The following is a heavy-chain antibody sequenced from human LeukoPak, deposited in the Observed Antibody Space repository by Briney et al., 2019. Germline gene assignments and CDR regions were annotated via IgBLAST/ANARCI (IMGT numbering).Heavy chain of an antibody. Sequence: SETLSLTCTVSGGSISSYYWSWIRQPPGKGLEWIGYIYYSGSTNYNPSLKSRVTISVDTSKNQFSLKLSSVTAADTAVYYCAREGKDGSGSYYVYYFDYWGQGTLVTVSS. CDR2: IYYSGST. CDR3: AREGKDGSGSYYVYYFDY. CDR1: GGSISSYY. J-gene: IGHJ4*02. V-gene: IGHV4-59*01. D-gene: IGHD3-10*01.